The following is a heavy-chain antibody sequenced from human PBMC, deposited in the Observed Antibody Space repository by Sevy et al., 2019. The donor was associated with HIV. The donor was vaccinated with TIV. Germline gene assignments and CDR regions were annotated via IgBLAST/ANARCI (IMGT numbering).Heavy chain of an antibody. V-gene: IGHV1-3*01. Sequence: ASVKVSCKASGYTFTSYAIHWVCQAPGQRLEWMGWINPGNGKTKYSQKFKGRVTITRDTSASTTYMELSSLRSEDTAVYYCARSVIPTAIFDYWGRGTLVTVSS. CDR1: GYTFTSYA. CDR3: ARSVIPTAIFDY. CDR2: INPGNGKT. D-gene: IGHD2-2*01. J-gene: IGHJ4*02.